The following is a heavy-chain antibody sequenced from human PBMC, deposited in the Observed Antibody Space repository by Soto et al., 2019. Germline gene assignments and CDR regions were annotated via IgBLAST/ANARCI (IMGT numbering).Heavy chain of an antibody. D-gene: IGHD3-16*01. CDR1: GYTFTSHY. CDR2: INPNTDNT. V-gene: IGHV1-46*01. J-gene: IGHJ4*02. CDR3: AIAHHDISGYATYYFVS. Sequence: ASVKVSCKASGYTFTSHYVHWVRQAPGQGLEWMGVINPNTDNTDYAQRFQGRVTMTRDTSTSTVYMEVSSLRSDDTAVFYCAIAHHDISGYATYYFVSWGPEILV.